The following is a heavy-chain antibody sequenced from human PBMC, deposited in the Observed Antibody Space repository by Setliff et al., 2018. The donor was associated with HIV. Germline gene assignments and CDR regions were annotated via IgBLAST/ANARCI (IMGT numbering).Heavy chain of an antibody. D-gene: IGHD1-26*01. CDR3: AREASIHALDPLGVGARSPGSYYMDV. J-gene: IGHJ6*03. CDR2: IYYNGNT. CDR1: GGSISSYY. Sequence: SETLSLTCTVSGGSISSYYWSWIRQPPGKGLEWIGYIYYNGNTNYNPSLKSRVTISVDTSKNQLSLKLSSVTAADTAVYYCAREASIHALDPLGVGARSPGSYYMDVWGKGTTVTVSS. V-gene: IGHV4-59*01.